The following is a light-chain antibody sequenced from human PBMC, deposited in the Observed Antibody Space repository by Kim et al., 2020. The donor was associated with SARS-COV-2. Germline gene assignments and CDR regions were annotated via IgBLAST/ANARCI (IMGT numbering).Light chain of an antibody. Sequence: DTQMTQSPFSLSVSVGDRVTITCQASQHIREHLNWYQHTPGKAPQLLIYQASILETGVSSRFSGSGYGTYFTLTINSLRPEDAATYYCQQYVNLPYTFGQGTKLEI. CDR2: QAS. V-gene: IGKV1-33*01. CDR1: QHIREH. J-gene: IGKJ2*01. CDR3: QQYVNLPYT.